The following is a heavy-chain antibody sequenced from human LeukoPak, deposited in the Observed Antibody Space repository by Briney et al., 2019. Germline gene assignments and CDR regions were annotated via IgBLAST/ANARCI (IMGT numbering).Heavy chain of an antibody. J-gene: IGHJ4*02. V-gene: IGHV3-13*04. CDR2: IGTAGDT. D-gene: IGHD4-17*01. CDR3: ARAGYGDIIDY. Sequence: GGSLRLSCAASGFTFSSYDMHWVRQATGKGLEWVSAIGTAGDTYYPGSVKGRFTISRENAKNSLYLQMNSPRAGDTAVYYCARAGYGDIIDYWGQGTLVTVSS. CDR1: GFTFSSYD.